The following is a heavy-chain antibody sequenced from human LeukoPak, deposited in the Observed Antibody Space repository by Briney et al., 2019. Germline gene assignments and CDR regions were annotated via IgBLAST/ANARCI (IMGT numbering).Heavy chain of an antibody. CDR1: GFTFDDYA. Sequence: GRSLRLSCAASGFTFDDYAIHWVRQAPGKGLEWVSGISWNSGSIGYADSVKGRFTISRDNAKNSLYLQMNSLRAEDTALYYCAKDKGSGWYVSSLDYWGQGTLVTVSS. CDR3: AKDKGSGWYVSSLDY. CDR2: ISWNSGSI. V-gene: IGHV3-9*01. J-gene: IGHJ4*02. D-gene: IGHD6-19*01.